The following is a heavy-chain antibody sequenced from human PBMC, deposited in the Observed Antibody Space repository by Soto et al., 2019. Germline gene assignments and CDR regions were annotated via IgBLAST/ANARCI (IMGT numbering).Heavy chain of an antibody. CDR1: GFTFSSYS. CDR3: ARDHGLVAATAGAFDI. D-gene: IGHD2-15*01. CDR2: ISSSSSYI. Sequence: GGSLRLSCAASGFTFSSYSMNWVRQAPGKGLEWVSSISSSSSYIYYADSVKGRFTISRDNAKNSLYLQMNSLRAEDTAVYYCARDHGLVAATAGAFDIWSQGTMVTVSS. J-gene: IGHJ3*02. V-gene: IGHV3-21*01.